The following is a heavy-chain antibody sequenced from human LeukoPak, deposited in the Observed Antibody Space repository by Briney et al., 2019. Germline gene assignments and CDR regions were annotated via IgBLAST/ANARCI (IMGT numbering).Heavy chain of an antibody. CDR2: MNPNSGNT. CDR3: ARAHRKYSSRHGRDYYGMDV. CDR1: RYTFTSYD. Sequence: GASVKVSCKASRYTFTSYDINWVRQATGQGLEWMGWMNPNSGNTGYAQKLQGRVTMTRNTSISTAYMELSSLRSEDTAVYYCARAHRKYSSRHGRDYYGMDVWGQGTTVTVSS. D-gene: IGHD6-13*01. J-gene: IGHJ6*02. V-gene: IGHV1-8*01.